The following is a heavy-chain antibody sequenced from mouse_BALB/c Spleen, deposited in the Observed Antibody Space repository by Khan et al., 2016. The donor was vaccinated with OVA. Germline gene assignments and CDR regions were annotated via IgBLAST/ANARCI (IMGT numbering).Heavy chain of an antibody. D-gene: IGHD2-14*01. CDR1: GYTFTSYV. CDR3: ERYYRYYVYFDY. V-gene: IGHV1S136*01. J-gene: IGHJ2*01. CDR2: IYPYNDAT. Sequence: VQLQPSGPELVKPGASVKMSCTASGYTFTSYVMHWMRQKPGQGLEWIGYIYPYNDATKYNDKFKGKATQTSDKSSSTSYIELSSLTSEVSSVYYWERYYRYYVYFDYWGHGTTLTVSS.